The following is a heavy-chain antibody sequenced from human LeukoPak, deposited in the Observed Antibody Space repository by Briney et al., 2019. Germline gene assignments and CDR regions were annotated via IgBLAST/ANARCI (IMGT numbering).Heavy chain of an antibody. Sequence: SETLSLTCTVSGYSISSGYYWGWIRQPPGKGLEWIGSIYHSGSTYYNPSLKSRVTISVDTSKNQFSLKLSSVTAADTAVYYCARSNPYYYDSSGYPTFYFDYWGQGTLVTVSS. D-gene: IGHD3-22*01. CDR2: IYHSGST. J-gene: IGHJ4*02. V-gene: IGHV4-38-2*02. CDR1: GYSISSGYY. CDR3: ARSNPYYYDSSGYPTFYFDY.